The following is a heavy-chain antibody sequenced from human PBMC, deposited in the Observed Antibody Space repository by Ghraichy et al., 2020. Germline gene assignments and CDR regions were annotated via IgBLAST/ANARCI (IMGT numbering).Heavy chain of an antibody. Sequence: SETLSLTCTVSGGSISDSNFYWGWIRPSPGKGLEWIGSMHHSGTSYETTSLKSRVSLSIDSFNSQFSLKLTSVTAADTAVYYCARHRFFKGGEIDSWGQGILVAVSS. CDR2: MHHSGTS. J-gene: IGHJ4*02. CDR1: GGSISDSNFY. V-gene: IGHV4-39*01. D-gene: IGHD3-16*01. CDR3: ARHRFFKGGEIDS.